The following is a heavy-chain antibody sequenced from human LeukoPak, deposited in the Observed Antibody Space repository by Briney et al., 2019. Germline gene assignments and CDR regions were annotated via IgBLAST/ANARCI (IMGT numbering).Heavy chain of an antibody. V-gene: IGHV3-30-3*01. CDR2: ISYDGSNK. CDR1: GFTFSSYA. D-gene: IGHD1-26*01. CDR3: AIDAQIVGVNY. J-gene: IGHJ4*02. Sequence: GGSLRLSCAASGFTFSSYAMHWVRQAPGKGLEWVAVISYDGSNKYYADSVKGRFTISRDNSKNTLYLQMNSLRAEDTAVYYCAIDAQIVGVNYWGQGTLVTVSS.